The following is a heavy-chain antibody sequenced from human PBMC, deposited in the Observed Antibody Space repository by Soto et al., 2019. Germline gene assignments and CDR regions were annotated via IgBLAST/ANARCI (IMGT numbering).Heavy chain of an antibody. J-gene: IGHJ4*02. CDR2: ISYDGSNK. CDR1: GFTFSSYA. D-gene: IGHD6-13*01. V-gene: IGHV3-30-3*01. Sequence: GESLKISCAASGFTFSSYAMHWVRQAPGKGLEWVAVISYDGSNKYYADSVKGRFTISRDNSKNTLYLQMNSLRAEDTAVYYCARGGEAAPFGYWGQGTLVTVSS. CDR3: ARGGEAAPFGY.